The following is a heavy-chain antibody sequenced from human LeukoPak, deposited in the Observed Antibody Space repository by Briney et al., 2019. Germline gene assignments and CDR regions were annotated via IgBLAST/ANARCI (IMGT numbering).Heavy chain of an antibody. CDR3: ARGPYSSGWYFDY. CDR1: GYTFTNYG. D-gene: IGHD6-19*01. CDR2: ISGYNGNT. Sequence: ASVKVSCKASGYTFTNYGLSWVRQAPGQGLEWMGWISGYNGNTKYVQKLQGRVTMTRDTSTTTAYMELRSLRSDDTAVYYCARGPYSSGWYFDYWGQGTLVTVSS. J-gene: IGHJ4*02. V-gene: IGHV1-18*01.